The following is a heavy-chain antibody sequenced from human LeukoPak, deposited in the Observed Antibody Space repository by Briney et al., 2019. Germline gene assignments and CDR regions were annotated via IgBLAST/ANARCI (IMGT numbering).Heavy chain of an antibody. J-gene: IGHJ6*03. CDR1: AFTFSSYG. D-gene: IGHD6-6*01. V-gene: IGHV3-74*01. CDR2: INSDGSRT. CDR3: ARDGAGSSLYMDV. Sequence: GGSLRLSCAASAFTFSSYGMHWVRQAPGKGLVWVSRINSDGSRTSYADSVKGRFTISRDNAKNTLYLQMNSLRAEDTAVYYCARDGAGSSLYMDVWGKGTTVTVSS.